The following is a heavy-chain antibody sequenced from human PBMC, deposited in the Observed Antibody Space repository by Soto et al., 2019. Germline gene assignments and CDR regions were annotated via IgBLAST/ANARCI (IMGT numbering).Heavy chain of an antibody. CDR3: ARDQVSAHYYYMDV. V-gene: IGHV1-69*08. J-gene: IGHJ6*03. CDR1: GGTFSSYT. Sequence: QVQLVQSGAEVKKPGSSVKVSCKASGGTFSSYTISWVRQAPGQGLEWMGRIIPILGIANYAQKFQGRVTITADKSTSTASMELSSLGSEDTAVYYCARDQVSAHYYYMDVWGKGTTVTVSS. CDR2: IIPILGIA.